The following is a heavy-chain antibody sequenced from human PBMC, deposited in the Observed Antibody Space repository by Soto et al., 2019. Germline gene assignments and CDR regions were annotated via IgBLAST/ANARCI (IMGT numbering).Heavy chain of an antibody. Sequence: GWISAYNGNTNYAQKLQGRVTMTIDTSTSTAYMELRSLRSDDTAVYYCAREGPGSGSYFSDGPYGMEVWGQGTTVTVSS. D-gene: IGHD3-10*01. CDR2: ISAYNGNT. J-gene: IGHJ6*02. CDR3: AREGPGSGSYFSDGPYGMEV. V-gene: IGHV1-18*01.